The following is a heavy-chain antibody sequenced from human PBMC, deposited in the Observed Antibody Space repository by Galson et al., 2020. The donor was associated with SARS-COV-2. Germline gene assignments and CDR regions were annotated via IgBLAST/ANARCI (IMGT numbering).Heavy chain of an antibody. V-gene: IGHV1-24*01. D-gene: IGHD2-2*01. J-gene: IGHJ5*02. Sequence: ASVKVSCKVSGYTLTELSMHWVRQAPGKGFEWMGGFDPEDGETIYAQKFQGRVTMTEDTSTDTAYMELSSLRSEDTAVYYCATGRLHCSSTSCHGDWFDPWGQGTLVTVSS. CDR1: GYTLTELS. CDR2: FDPEDGET. CDR3: ATGRLHCSSTSCHGDWFDP.